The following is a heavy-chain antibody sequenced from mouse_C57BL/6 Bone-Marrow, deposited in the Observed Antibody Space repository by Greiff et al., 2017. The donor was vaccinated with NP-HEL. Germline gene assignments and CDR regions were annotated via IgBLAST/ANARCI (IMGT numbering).Heavy chain of an antibody. CDR3: ARGGTVVALHWYFDV. CDR1: GYTFTDYY. J-gene: IGHJ1*03. CDR2: INPNNGGT. D-gene: IGHD1-1*01. V-gene: IGHV1-26*01. Sequence: EVQLQQSGPELVKPGASVKISCKASGYTFTDYYMNWVKQSHGKSLEWIGDINPNNGGTSYNQKFKGKATLTVDKSSSTAYMELRSLTSEDSAVYYCARGGTVVALHWYFDVWGTGTTVTVSS.